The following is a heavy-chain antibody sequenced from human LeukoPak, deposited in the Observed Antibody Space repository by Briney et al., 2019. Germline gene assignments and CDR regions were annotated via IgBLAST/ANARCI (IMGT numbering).Heavy chain of an antibody. CDR2: IYYSGST. Sequence: PSQTLSLTCTVSGGSISSGGYYWSWIRQHPGKGLEWIGYIYYSGSTYYNPSLKSRVTISVDTSKNQFSLKPSSVTAADTAVYYCARAYLPFDDSSAAFDPWGQGTLVTVSS. CDR3: ARAYLPFDDSSAAFDP. D-gene: IGHD3-22*01. V-gene: IGHV4-31*03. J-gene: IGHJ5*02. CDR1: GGSISSGGYY.